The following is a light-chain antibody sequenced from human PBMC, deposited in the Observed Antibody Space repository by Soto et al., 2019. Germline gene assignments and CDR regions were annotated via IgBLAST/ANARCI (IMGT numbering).Light chain of an antibody. CDR1: QSLLHSNGYSY. CDR2: LGS. Sequence: EIVMTQSPLSLPVTPGEPASISCRSSQSLLHSNGYSYLDWYLQKPGQSPHLLIYLGSNRASGVPDRFSGSGSGTNFTLKISRVEAEDVGVYYCMQALQTPWTFGQGTKLQIK. CDR3: MQALQTPWT. V-gene: IGKV2-28*01. J-gene: IGKJ1*01.